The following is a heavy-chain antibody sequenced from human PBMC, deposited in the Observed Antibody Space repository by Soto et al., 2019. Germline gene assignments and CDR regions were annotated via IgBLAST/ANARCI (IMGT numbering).Heavy chain of an antibody. J-gene: IGHJ6*02. CDR3: ARERYQVISDGMDV. D-gene: IGHD2-2*01. Sequence: ASVKVSCKASGYTFTGFYVHWVREAPGQGLEWMGWINPETGGTSYAQKFQGRVTLSRDTSINTAYLEVSRLRFDDAAVYFCARERYQVISDGMDVWGQGTTVTVSS. CDR2: INPETGGT. CDR1: GYTFTGFY. V-gene: IGHV1-2*02.